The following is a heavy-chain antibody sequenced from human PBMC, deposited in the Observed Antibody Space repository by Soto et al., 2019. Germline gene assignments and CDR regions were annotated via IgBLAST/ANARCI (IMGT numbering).Heavy chain of an antibody. CDR1: GGTFSSYA. J-gene: IGHJ4*02. CDR2: IIPIFGTA. CDR3: ARVPSVDRQQWLVPHFDY. V-gene: IGHV1-69*13. D-gene: IGHD6-19*01. Sequence: SVKVSCKASGGTFSSYAISWVRQAPGQGLEWMGGIIPIFGTANYAQKFQGRVTITADESTSTAYMELSSLRSEDTAVYYCARVPSVDRQQWLVPHFDYWGQGTLVTVSS.